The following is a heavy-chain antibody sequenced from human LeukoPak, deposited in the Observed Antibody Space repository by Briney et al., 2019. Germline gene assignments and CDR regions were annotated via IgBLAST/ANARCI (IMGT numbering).Heavy chain of an antibody. CDR3: ASPPEKFCRSTSCKDY. Sequence: ASVKVSCKASGYTFTSYGISWVRQAPGQGLEWMGWISAYNGNTNYAQKLQGRVTMTTDTSTSTAYMELRSLRSADTAVYYCASPPEKFCRSTSCKDYWGQEPLVTVPS. V-gene: IGHV1-18*01. J-gene: IGHJ4*02. CDR2: ISAYNGNT. CDR1: GYTFTSYG. D-gene: IGHD2-2*01.